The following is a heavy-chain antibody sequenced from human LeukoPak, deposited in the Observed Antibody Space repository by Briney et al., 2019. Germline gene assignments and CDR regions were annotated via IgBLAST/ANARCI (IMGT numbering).Heavy chain of an antibody. CDR2: FYSSTRT. D-gene: IGHD4-17*01. CDR1: GDSLTSGSGY. V-gene: IGHV4-61*09. Sequence: SETLTLTCTVSGDSLTSGSGYWSWIQQPAGKGLEWIGHFYSSTRTTYNPSLESRVTISGDTAKNQFSLKLDSVTAADTAVYFCARCMSELDYGDYAYYYHMDVWGKGTTVTVSS. J-gene: IGHJ6*04. CDR3: ARCMSELDYGDYAYYYHMDV.